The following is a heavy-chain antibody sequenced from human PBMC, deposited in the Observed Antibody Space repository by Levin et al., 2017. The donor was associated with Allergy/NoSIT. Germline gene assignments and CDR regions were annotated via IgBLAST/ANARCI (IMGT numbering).Heavy chain of an antibody. CDR1: GGSFSGSY. J-gene: IGHJ4*02. CDR3: ARGHLRWWSQRGGYYFDY. V-gene: IGHV4-34*01. D-gene: IGHD2-15*01. CDR2: INHSGST. Sequence: SQTLSLTCAVYGGSFSGSYWSWIRQPPGKGLEWIGEINHSGSTNYNPSLKSRVTISVDTSKNQFSLKLSSVTAADTAVYYCARGHLRWWSQRGGYYFDYWGQGTLVTVSS.